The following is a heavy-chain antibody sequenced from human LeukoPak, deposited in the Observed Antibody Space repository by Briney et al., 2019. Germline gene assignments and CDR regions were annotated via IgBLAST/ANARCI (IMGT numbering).Heavy chain of an antibody. CDR2: MSYDGSNK. D-gene: IGHD3-10*01. V-gene: IGHV3-30*18. J-gene: IGHJ4*02. CDR3: AKDKQASDYYGSGYLFDY. CDR1: GFTLSSYG. Sequence: PGGSLRLSCAASGFTLSSYGMHWVRQAPGKGLEWVALMSYDGSNKYYADSVKGRFTISRDNAKNSLYLQMNSLRAEDTALYYCAKDKQASDYYGSGYLFDYWGQGTLVTVSS.